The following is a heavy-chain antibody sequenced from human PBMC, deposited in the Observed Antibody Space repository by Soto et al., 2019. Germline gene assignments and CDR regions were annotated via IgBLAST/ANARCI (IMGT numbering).Heavy chain of an antibody. D-gene: IGHD3-10*01. J-gene: IGHJ4*02. Sequence: PGGSLRLSCAASGFTFTSYSMNWVRQAPGKGLEWVSYISTSGSTIYYADSVKGRFTISRDNAKNSLYLQLNSLRAEDTAAYYCARGGGYYGSGNYYYFDLWGQGTLVTVSS. V-gene: IGHV3-48*01. CDR3: ARGGGYYGSGNYYYFDL. CDR2: ISTSGSTI. CDR1: GFTFTSYS.